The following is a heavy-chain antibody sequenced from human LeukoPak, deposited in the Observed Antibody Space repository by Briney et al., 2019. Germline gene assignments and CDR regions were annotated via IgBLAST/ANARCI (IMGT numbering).Heavy chain of an antibody. J-gene: IGHJ6*02. CDR2: IYTSGST. V-gene: IGHV4-4*07. CDR3: ARDSLVRGGVKYYYYGMDV. D-gene: IGHD3-10*01. Sequence: SETLSLTCTVSGGSISSYYWSWIRQPAGKGLEWIGRIYTSGSTNYNPSLKSRVTMLVDTSKNQFSLKLSSVTAADTAVYYCARDSLVRGGVKYYYYGMDVWGQGTTVTVSS. CDR1: GGSISSYY.